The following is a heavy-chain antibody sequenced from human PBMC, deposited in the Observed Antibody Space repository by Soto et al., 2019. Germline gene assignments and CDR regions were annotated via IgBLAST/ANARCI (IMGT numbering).Heavy chain of an antibody. Sequence: GGSLRLSCAASGFNFNSYTINWVRQAPGKRLEWLSSISSSGYIFSTDSVRGRFTISRDNAKNSVYLQINSLRAEDTAVYYCAKGRQVITMIVVAPLDYWGQGTLVTAPQ. CDR2: ISSSGYI. CDR1: GFNFNSYT. CDR3: AKGRQVITMIVVAPLDY. V-gene: IGHV3-21*04. J-gene: IGHJ4*02. D-gene: IGHD3-22*01.